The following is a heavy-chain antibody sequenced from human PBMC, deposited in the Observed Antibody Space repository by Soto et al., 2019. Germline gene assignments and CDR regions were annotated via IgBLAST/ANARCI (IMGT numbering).Heavy chain of an antibody. J-gene: IGHJ4*02. Sequence: EVQLVETGGGLIQPGGSLRLSCAASGFNITNNYMSWVRQAPGKGLEWVSFIYSGGSTYYEDSVKGRISISRDISKNTMFLKMNSLRAEDTAVYYCARSYDSSGYYPGSFDYWGQGTLVTVSS. CDR2: IYSGGST. D-gene: IGHD3-22*01. CDR1: GFNITNNY. CDR3: ARSYDSSGYYPGSFDY. V-gene: IGHV3-53*02.